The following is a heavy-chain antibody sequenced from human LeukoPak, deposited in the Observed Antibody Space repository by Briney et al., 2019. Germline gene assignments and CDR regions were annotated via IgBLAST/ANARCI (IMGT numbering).Heavy chain of an antibody. V-gene: IGHV1-24*01. J-gene: IGHJ6*02. CDR2: FDPEDGET. CDR3: AAYHLETMIVVVPYPTHYGMDV. Sequence: ASVKVSCKVSGYTLTELSMHWVRQAPGKGLEWMGGFDPEDGETIYAQKFQGRVTMTEDTSTDTAYMELSSLRSEDTAVYYCAAYHLETMIVVVPYPTHYGMDVWGQGTTVTVSS. D-gene: IGHD3-22*01. CDR1: GYTLTELS.